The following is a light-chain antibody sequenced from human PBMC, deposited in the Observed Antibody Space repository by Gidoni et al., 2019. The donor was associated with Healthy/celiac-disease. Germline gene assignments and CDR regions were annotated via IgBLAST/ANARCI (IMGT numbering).Light chain of an antibody. CDR2: WAS. V-gene: IGKV4-1*01. Sequence: DIVMTQSPDSLAVSLGERATINCKYSQSVLYSSNNNNYLAWYQQKPGQPPKLLIYWASTRESGVPDRFSGSGSGTDFTLTISSLQAEDVAVYYCQQYYSTPCSFGQGTKLEIK. J-gene: IGKJ2*04. CDR1: QSVLYSSNNNNY. CDR3: QQYYSTPCS.